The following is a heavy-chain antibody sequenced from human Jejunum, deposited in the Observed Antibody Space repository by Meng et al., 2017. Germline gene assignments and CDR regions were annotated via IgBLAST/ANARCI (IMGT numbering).Heavy chain of an antibody. CDR2: FYGSGST. CDR1: GDSISSYY. D-gene: IGHD5-18*01. Sequence: LQGSGPGPRRPSETLSLTCTVSGDSISSYYWSWIRQPAGKGLEWIGRFYGSGSTNYNPSLESRVSMSRDTSKNQLSLNLRSVTAADTAVYYCARLTPGYTYLFDYWGQGTLVTVSS. J-gene: IGHJ4*02. CDR3: ARLTPGYTYLFDY. V-gene: IGHV4-4*07.